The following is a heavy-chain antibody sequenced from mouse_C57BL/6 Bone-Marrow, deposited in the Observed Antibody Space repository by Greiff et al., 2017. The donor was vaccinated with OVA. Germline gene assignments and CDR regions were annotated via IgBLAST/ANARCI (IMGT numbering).Heavy chain of an antibody. CDR1: GFNIKDDY. CDR3: TTRAYDRGDY. J-gene: IGHJ2*01. V-gene: IGHV14-4*01. CDR2: IDPENGDT. D-gene: IGHD2-3*01. Sequence: EVQRVESGAELVRPGASVKLSCTASGFNIKDDYMHWVKQRPEQGLEWIGWIDPENGDTEYASKFQGKATITADTSSNTAYLQLSSLTSEDTAVYYCTTRAYDRGDYWGQGTTLTVSS.